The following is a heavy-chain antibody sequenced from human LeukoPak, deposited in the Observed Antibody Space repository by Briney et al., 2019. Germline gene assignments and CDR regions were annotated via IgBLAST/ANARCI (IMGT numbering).Heavy chain of an antibody. D-gene: IGHD2/OR15-2a*01. CDR3: ARVSILIVPYYAFDI. Sequence: GGSLRLSCEASGFTVSGYWMSWVRQPPGKGLEWVANIKQDGSEKYYVDSVKGQFTISRDNAKNSLYLQMNSLRAEDTAVYYCARVSILIVPYYAFDIWGQGTMVTSLQ. J-gene: IGHJ3*02. V-gene: IGHV3-7*04. CDR2: IKQDGSEK. CDR1: GFTVSGYW.